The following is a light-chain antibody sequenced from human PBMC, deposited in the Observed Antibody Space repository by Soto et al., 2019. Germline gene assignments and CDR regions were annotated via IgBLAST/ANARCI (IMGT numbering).Light chain of an antibody. CDR3: QQYGNSPRT. CDR2: GAS. J-gene: IGKJ1*01. Sequence: ETVLTQSPGTLSLSPGERATLSCRASQSARSSSLAWYQQKPGQAPRLLIYGASSRATGIPDRFSGSGSGTDFTLTISRLEPEDFAVYYCQQYGNSPRTFGQGTKVDIK. V-gene: IGKV3-20*01. CDR1: QSARSSS.